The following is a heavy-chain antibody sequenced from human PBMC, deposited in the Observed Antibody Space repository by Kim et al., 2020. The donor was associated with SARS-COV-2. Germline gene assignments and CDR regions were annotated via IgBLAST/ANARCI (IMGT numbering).Heavy chain of an antibody. D-gene: IGHD3-16*01. J-gene: IGHJ4*02. CDR3: ATRILASRGG. CDR1: GDSVSSTAYF. Sequence: SETLSLTCTVSGDSVSSTAYFWVWIRQPPGKGLEWIVSVHSGGTTSYNPSLRSRLTISMDTSKNQFSLNLMSVTAADTAVYYFATRILASRGGWGQGTLVTVSA. V-gene: IGHV4-39*01. CDR2: VHSGGTT.